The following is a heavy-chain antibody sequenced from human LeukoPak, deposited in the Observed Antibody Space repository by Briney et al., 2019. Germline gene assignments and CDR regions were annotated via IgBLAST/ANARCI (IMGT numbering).Heavy chain of an antibody. CDR1: GGSINSYY. Sequence: PSETLSLTCTVSGGSINSYYWGWVRQAAGKGQEWIGRIYTTGTTYYSPSLKSRLTMSVDTSKNQFSLNLRSVTAADTALYYCGRQGYTAAYYFLDYWSQGTLVTVSS. J-gene: IGHJ4*02. D-gene: IGHD1-26*01. CDR2: IYTTGTT. V-gene: IGHV4-4*07. CDR3: GRQGYTAAYYFLDY.